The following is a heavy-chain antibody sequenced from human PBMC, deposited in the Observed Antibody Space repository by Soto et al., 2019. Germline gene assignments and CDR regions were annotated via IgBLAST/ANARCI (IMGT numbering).Heavy chain of an antibody. CDR3: ERDAPPEDY. V-gene: IGHV1-18*01. J-gene: IGHJ4*02. CDR1: GYTFTSYA. Sequence: QVQLVQSGAEVKKPGASVKVSCKASGYTFTSYAISWVRQAPGQGLEWMGWISAHHGNTNYAQKIQSRVTITTATSTSTAYMTRRSLTSDDTAVSYCERDAPPEDYWGQGTLVTVSS. CDR2: ISAHHGNT.